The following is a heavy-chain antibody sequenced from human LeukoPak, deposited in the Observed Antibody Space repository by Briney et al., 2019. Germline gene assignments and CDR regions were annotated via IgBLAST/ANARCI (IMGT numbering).Heavy chain of an antibody. J-gene: IGHJ6*02. CDR2: ISYDGSNK. V-gene: IGHV3-30*18. Sequence: GGSLRLSCAASGFTFSSYGMHWVRPAPGKGLEWVAVISYDGSNKYYADSVKGRFTISRDNSKNTLYLQMNSLRAEDTAVYYCAKDSDTAMVTLYYYYYGMDVWGQGTTVTVSS. CDR1: GFTFSSYG. D-gene: IGHD5-18*01. CDR3: AKDSDTAMVTLYYYYYGMDV.